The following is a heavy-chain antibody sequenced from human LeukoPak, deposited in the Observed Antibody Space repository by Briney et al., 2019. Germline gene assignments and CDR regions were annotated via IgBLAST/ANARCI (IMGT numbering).Heavy chain of an antibody. D-gene: IGHD1-14*01. CDR3: ATTGPSDY. Sequence: SETLSLTCAVSGGSISSSNRWSWVRQPPGKGLEWIGEIYHSGSTNYNPSLKGRVTISVDKSKNQFSLKLSSVTAADTAVYYCATTGPSDYWGQGTLVTVSS. CDR2: IYHSGST. CDR1: GGSISSSNR. J-gene: IGHJ4*02. V-gene: IGHV4-4*02.